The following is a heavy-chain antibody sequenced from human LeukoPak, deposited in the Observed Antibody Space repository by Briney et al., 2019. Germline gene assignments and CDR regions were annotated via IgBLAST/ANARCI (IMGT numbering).Heavy chain of an antibody. J-gene: IGHJ4*02. D-gene: IGHD3-22*01. V-gene: IGHV3-13*01. Sequence: PGGSLRLSCAASGFTLSSYDMHWVRQAPGKGLEWVSAIGTAGDTYYPGSVKGRFTISRENAKNSLYLQMNSLRAGDTAVYYCAREQYYYDSSGYYYRYFDYWGQGTLVTVSS. CDR1: GFTLSSYD. CDR3: AREQYYYDSSGYYYRYFDY. CDR2: IGTAGDT.